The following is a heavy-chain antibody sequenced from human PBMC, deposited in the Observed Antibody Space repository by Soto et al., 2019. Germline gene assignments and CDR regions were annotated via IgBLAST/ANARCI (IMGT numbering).Heavy chain of an antibody. J-gene: IGHJ6*02. D-gene: IGHD1-1*01. Sequence: GGSLRLSCAASGFTFDDYTMHWVRQAPGKGLEWVSLISWDGGSTYYADSVKGRFTISRDNSKNSLYLQMNSLRTEDTALYYCAKALAPGRPYYYYGMDVWGQGTTVTVSS. CDR3: AKALAPGRPYYYYGMDV. CDR2: ISWDGGST. V-gene: IGHV3-43*01. CDR1: GFTFDDYT.